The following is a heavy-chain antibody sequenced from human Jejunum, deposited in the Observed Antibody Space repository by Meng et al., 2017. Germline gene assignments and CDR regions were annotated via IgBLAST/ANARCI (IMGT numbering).Heavy chain of an antibody. Sequence: GGSLRLSCAASGFSFRSYWMHWVRLAPGKGLVWVSRINEDGSYTDYAGSVKGRFTISRDNAKNTLYLEMSRLTADDSVVYYCARDLRGPRDYWGLGTLVTVSS. D-gene: IGHD3-10*01. CDR2: INEDGSYT. V-gene: IGHV3-74*01. CDR3: ARDLRGPRDY. CDR1: GFSFRSYW. J-gene: IGHJ4*02.